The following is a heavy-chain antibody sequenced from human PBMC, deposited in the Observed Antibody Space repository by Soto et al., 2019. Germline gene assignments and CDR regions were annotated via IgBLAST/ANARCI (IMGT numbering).Heavy chain of an antibody. CDR1: GFTFSSYA. D-gene: IGHD1-7*01. Sequence: PGGSLRLSCAASGFTFSSYAMSWVRQAPGKGLEWVSAISGSGGSTYYAESVKGRFTISRDNSKNTLYMKINNLRAEDTAVYYCARTGYNWNYANYWGQGTLVTVSS. J-gene: IGHJ4*02. CDR2: ISGSGGST. CDR3: ARTGYNWNYANY. V-gene: IGHV3-23*01.